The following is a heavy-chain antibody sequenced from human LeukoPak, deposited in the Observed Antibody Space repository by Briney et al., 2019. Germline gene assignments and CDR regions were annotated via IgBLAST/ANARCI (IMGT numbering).Heavy chain of an antibody. Sequence: ASVKVSCKTSGYTFTNLDINWLRQAPGQGLEWMGWMSPNSGDTGYAQKFQGRVSMTRDIFKSTAYMELSSLRSEDTAIYYCASNPPNTGDFYYWGLGTPVTVSS. D-gene: IGHD1-1*01. J-gene: IGHJ4*02. CDR3: ASNPPNTGDFYY. CDR2: MSPNSGDT. CDR1: GYTFTNLD. V-gene: IGHV1-8*01.